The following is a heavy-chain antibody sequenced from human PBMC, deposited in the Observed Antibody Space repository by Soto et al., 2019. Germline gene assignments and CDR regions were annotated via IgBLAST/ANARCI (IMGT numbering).Heavy chain of an antibody. Sequence: QVQLVESGGGVVQPGRSLRLSCAASGFTFSSYGMHWVRQAPGKGLEWVAVIWYDGSNKYYADSVKGRFTISRDKSKNTLYLQMNSLRAEDTAVYYCARVYDFWSGLGYWGQGTLVTVSS. CDR1: GFTFSSYG. J-gene: IGHJ4*02. V-gene: IGHV3-33*01. CDR3: ARVYDFWSGLGY. D-gene: IGHD3-3*01. CDR2: IWYDGSNK.